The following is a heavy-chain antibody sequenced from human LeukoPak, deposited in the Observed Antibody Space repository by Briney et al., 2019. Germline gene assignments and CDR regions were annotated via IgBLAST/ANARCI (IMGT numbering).Heavy chain of an antibody. D-gene: IGHD4-17*01. CDR2: SSGSGGST. J-gene: IGHJ4*02. CDR1: GFTFSSYA. CDR3: AKVSYGDYDY. Sequence: PGGSLRLSCAASGFTFSSYAMSWVRQAPGKGLEWVSASSGSGGSTYYADSVKGRFTISRDNSKNTLYLQMTSLRAEDTAVYYCAKVSYGDYDYWGQGTLVTVSS. V-gene: IGHV3-23*01.